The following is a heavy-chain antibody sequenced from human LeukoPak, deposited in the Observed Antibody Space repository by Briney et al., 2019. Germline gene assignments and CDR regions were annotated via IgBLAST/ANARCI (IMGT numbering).Heavy chain of an antibody. CDR2: IIPIFGTA. V-gene: IGHV1-69*13. D-gene: IGHD6-13*01. J-gene: IGHJ5*02. CDR1: GYTFTSYG. Sequence: GASVKVSCKASGYTFTSYGISWVRQAPGQGLEWMGGIIPIFGTANYAQKFQGRVTITADESTSTAYMELSSLRSEDTAVYYCARDIKPTSSSWGTNWFDPWGQGTLVTVSS. CDR3: ARDIKPTSSSWGTNWFDP.